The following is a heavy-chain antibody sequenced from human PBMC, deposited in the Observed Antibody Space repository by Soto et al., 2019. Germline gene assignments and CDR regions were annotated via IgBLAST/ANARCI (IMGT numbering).Heavy chain of an antibody. J-gene: IGHJ5*02. CDR3: ARGNHRSNWSPLDP. CDR1: GLSFSNFG. Sequence: QVQLVESGGGVVQPGRSLRLSCEASGLSFSNFGMHWVRQAPGKGLEWVAVIWYDGSNKFYADSGKGRFTISRDNSTNTLSPQMNSLRAEDTAVYYWARGNHRSNWSPLDPWGQGTLVTVSS. CDR2: IWYDGSNK. D-gene: IGHD6-13*01. V-gene: IGHV3-33*01.